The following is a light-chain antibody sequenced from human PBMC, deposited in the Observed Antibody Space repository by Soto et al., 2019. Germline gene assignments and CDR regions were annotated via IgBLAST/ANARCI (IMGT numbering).Light chain of an antibody. Sequence: EIVLTQSPATLSLSPGERATLSCRASQSVSSYLAWYQQKPGQAPRLLIYDASNRATGIPARFSGSGSGTGFTLTISILEPEDFAVYYCQQRSNWPHTFGQGTKLEIK. CDR1: QSVSSY. J-gene: IGKJ2*01. CDR2: DAS. CDR3: QQRSNWPHT. V-gene: IGKV3-11*01.